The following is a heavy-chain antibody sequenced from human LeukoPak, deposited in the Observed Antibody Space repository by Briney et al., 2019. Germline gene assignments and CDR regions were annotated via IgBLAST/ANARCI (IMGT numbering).Heavy chain of an antibody. CDR2: IYHSGST. V-gene: IGHV4-38-2*02. J-gene: IGHJ4*02. CDR1: GYSISSGYH. CDR3: ARVPGSFRIQLWFDY. Sequence: PSETLSLTCTVSGYSISSGYHWGWIRQPPGKGLEWIGSIYHSGSTYYNPSLKSRVTISVDTSKNQFSLKLSSVTAADTAVYFCARVPGSFRIQLWFDYWGQGTLVTVSS. D-gene: IGHD5-18*01.